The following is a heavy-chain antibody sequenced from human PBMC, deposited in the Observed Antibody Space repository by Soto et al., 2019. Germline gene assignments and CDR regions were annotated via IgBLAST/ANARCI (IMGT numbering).Heavy chain of an antibody. CDR1: GYTFTSYY. Sequence: ASVKVSCKASGYTFTSYYMHWVRQAPGQGLEWMGIINPSGGSTSYAQKFQGRVTMTRDTSTSTVYMELSSLRSEDTAVYYCARDQTRWYSSSWYSGPLDYWGQGTLVTVSS. J-gene: IGHJ4*02. V-gene: IGHV1-46*01. CDR2: INPSGGST. D-gene: IGHD6-13*01. CDR3: ARDQTRWYSSSWYSGPLDY.